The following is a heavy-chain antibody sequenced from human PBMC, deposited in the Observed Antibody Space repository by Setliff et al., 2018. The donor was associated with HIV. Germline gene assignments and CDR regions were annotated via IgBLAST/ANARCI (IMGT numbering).Heavy chain of an antibody. V-gene: IGHV4-30-2*01. CDR1: GGSISSGGYS. CDR2: IYYSGST. CDR3: ARGRGERITMVRGVIMRGWFDP. Sequence: SETLSLTCAVSGGSISSGGYSWSWIRQPPGKGLEWIGYIYYSGSTYYSPSLKSRVTISADTSKNQFSLKLSSVTAADTAVYYCARGRGERITMVRGVIMRGWFDPWGQGTLVTVSS. J-gene: IGHJ5*02. D-gene: IGHD3-10*01.